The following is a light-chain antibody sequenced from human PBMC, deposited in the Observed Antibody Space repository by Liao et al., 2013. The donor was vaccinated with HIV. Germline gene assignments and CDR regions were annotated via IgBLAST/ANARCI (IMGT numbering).Light chain of an antibody. CDR1: RLGEKY. V-gene: IGLV3-1*01. CDR3: QAWDRDTVI. Sequence: SYELTQPTAVSVSPGQTATITCSGDRLGEKYVSWYQHKAGQSPILVIFQVHKRPSGVPERFSGSSSGNTATLTISGTQAMDEADFYCQAWDRDTVIFGGGTKLTVL. CDR2: QVH. J-gene: IGLJ2*01.